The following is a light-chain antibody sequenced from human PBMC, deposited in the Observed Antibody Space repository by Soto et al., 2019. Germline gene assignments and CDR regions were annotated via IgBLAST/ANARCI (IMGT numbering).Light chain of an antibody. CDR3: QQYNSYPWT. J-gene: IGKJ1*01. Sequence: DIQMTQSPSTLSASVGDRVTITCRASQSVTSWLAWYQQRPGKAPKVLINKASTLESGVPSRFSGSGSGTEFTLTISSLQPDDFATYYCQQYNSYPWTFGQGTKVEIK. V-gene: IGKV1-5*03. CDR2: KAS. CDR1: QSVTSW.